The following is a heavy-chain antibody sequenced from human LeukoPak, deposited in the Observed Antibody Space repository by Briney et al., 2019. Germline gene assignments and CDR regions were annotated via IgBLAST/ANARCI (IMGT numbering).Heavy chain of an antibody. D-gene: IGHD2-15*01. CDR1: GGTFSSYA. CDR3: AREGRYCSGGSCYSDY. CDR2: IIPIFGTA. Sequence: SVKVSCKASGGTFSSYAIGWVRQAPGQGLEWMGRIIPIFGTANYAQKFQGRVTITTDESTSTAYMELSSLRSEDTAVYYCAREGRYCSGGSCYSDYWGQGTLVTVSS. V-gene: IGHV1-69*05. J-gene: IGHJ4*02.